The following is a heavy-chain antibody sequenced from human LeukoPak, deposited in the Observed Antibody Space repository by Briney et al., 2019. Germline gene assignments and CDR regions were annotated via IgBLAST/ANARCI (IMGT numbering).Heavy chain of an antibody. D-gene: IGHD4-17*01. Sequence: PSETLSLTCAVYGGSFSGYYWSWIRQPPGKGLEWIGYIYYSGSTNYNPSLKSRVTISVDTSKNQFSLKLSSVTTADTAVYYCARVRYYGDELDYWGQGTLVTVSS. V-gene: IGHV4-59*01. CDR3: ARVRYYGDELDY. CDR1: GGSFSGYY. CDR2: IYYSGST. J-gene: IGHJ4*02.